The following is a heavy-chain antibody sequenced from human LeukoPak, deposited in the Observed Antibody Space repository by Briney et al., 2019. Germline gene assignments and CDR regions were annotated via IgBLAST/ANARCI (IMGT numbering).Heavy chain of an antibody. CDR2: INPNSGGT. D-gene: IGHD2-8*01. V-gene: IGHV1-2*02. CDR3: AREYEGGYYMDV. Sequence: ASVKVSCKASGYTFTGYYMHWVRQAPGQGLEWMGWINPNSGGTSYAQKFQGRVTMTRDTSISTAYMELSRLRSDDTAVYYCAREYEGGYYMDVWGKGTTVTVSS. J-gene: IGHJ6*03. CDR1: GYTFTGYY.